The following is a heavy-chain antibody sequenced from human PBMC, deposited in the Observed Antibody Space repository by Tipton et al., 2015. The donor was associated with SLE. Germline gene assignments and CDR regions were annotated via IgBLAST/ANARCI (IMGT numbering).Heavy chain of an antibody. J-gene: IGHJ4*02. V-gene: IGHV4-59*01. D-gene: IGHD7-27*01. CDR1: GASISTSY. Sequence: LRLSCTVSGASISTSYWTWIRQSPGKGLEWIGHIYDSGSTNYNPSLNSRVTISVDTSKNQFSLKVTSVTATDTAVYYCARDTGVDIDYWGQGTLVTVSS. CDR3: ARDTGVDIDY. CDR2: IYDSGST.